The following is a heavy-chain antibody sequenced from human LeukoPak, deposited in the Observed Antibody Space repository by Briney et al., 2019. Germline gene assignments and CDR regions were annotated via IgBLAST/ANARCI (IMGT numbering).Heavy chain of an antibody. D-gene: IGHD1-7*01. V-gene: IGHV1-24*01. CDR1: GYTLTELS. CDR2: FDPEDGET. Sequence: GASVKVSCKVSGYTLTELSMHWVRQAPGKGLEWMGGFDPEDGETIYAQKFQGRVTMTEDTSTDTAYVELSSLRSEDTAVYYCATARVELPNYTFQHWGQGTLVTVSS. J-gene: IGHJ1*01. CDR3: ATARVELPNYTFQH.